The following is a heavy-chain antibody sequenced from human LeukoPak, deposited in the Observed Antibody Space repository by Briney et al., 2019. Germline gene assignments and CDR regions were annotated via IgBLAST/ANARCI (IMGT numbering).Heavy chain of an antibody. Sequence: GGSLRLSCAASGFTFSSYSMNWVRQAPGKGLEWVSYISSSSSTIYYADSVKGRFTISRDNAKNSLYLQMNSLRAEDTAVYYCARDLDCSGGSCYSFDYWGQGTLVTVSS. CDR2: ISSSSSTI. CDR3: ARDLDCSGGSCYSFDY. J-gene: IGHJ4*02. D-gene: IGHD2-15*01. V-gene: IGHV3-48*04. CDR1: GFTFSSYS.